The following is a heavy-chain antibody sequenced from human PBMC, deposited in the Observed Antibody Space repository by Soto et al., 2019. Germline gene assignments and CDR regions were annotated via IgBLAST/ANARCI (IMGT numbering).Heavy chain of an antibody. D-gene: IGHD5-12*01. CDR2: ISYDGSNK. V-gene: IGHV3-30-3*01. CDR3: ARDLEMATKSPGDY. CDR1: GFTFSSYA. Sequence: QVQLVESGGSVVQPGRSLRLSCAASGFTFSSYAMHWVRQAPGKGLEGVAVISYDGSNKYYADSVKGRFTISRDNSKNTLYLQMSSLRAEDTAVYYWARDLEMATKSPGDYWGQGTLVTVSS. J-gene: IGHJ4*02.